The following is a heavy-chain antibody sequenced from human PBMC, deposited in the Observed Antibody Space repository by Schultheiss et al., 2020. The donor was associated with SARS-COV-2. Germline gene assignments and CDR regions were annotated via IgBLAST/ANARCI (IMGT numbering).Heavy chain of an antibody. CDR2: ISYDGSNK. J-gene: IGHJ4*02. V-gene: IGHV3-30*03. Sequence: GGSLRLSCAASGFTLRTYGMHWVRQAPGKGLEWVAVISYDGSNKYYADSVKGRFTISRDNAKNSLYLQMNSLRAEDTAVYYCARDRMQDWEGGSSSWYAYYFDYWGQGTLVTVSS. CDR3: ARDRMQDWEGGSSSWYAYYFDY. CDR1: GFTLRTYG. D-gene: IGHD6-13*01.